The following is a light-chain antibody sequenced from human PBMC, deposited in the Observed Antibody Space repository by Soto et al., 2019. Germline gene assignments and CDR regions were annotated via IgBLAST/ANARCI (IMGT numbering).Light chain of an antibody. J-gene: IGKJ1*01. Sequence: DIQLTQSPSFLSASVGDRVTITCRASQGISSYLAWYQQKPGKAPTLLISTASTLQSGVPSRFSGSGSGTEFTLTISSLQPEDFATYYCQQLNNYPRTFGQGTKVEIK. CDR2: TAS. CDR3: QQLNNYPRT. CDR1: QGISSY. V-gene: IGKV1-9*01.